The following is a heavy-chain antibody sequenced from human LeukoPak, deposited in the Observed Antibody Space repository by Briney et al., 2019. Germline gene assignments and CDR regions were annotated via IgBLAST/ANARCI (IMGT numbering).Heavy chain of an antibody. CDR3: ASQDIVVVPAAMGFDY. Sequence: GGSLRLSCAASGFTFSSYSMNWVRQAPGKGLEWVSYISSSGSTIYYADSVKGRFTISRDNAKNSLYLQMNSLRAEDTAVYYCASQDIVVVPAAMGFDYWGQGTLVTVSS. CDR1: GFTFSSYS. D-gene: IGHD2-2*01. CDR2: ISSSGSTI. V-gene: IGHV3-48*04. J-gene: IGHJ4*02.